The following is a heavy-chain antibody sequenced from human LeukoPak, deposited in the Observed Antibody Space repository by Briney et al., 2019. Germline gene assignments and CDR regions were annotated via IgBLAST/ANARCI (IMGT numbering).Heavy chain of an antibody. CDR1: GYTFIHYD. Sequence: GASVTVSCKTSGYTFIHYDFNWVRQVPGQGLEWMGWMNPKSGKAGYLQKFRGRVTMTRNTSISTAYIELTSLTSEDTAMYYCARVLGKTTAAGPALGYWRQGTLVTVSS. J-gene: IGHJ4*02. V-gene: IGHV1-8*01. D-gene: IGHD6-25*01. CDR2: MNPKSGKA. CDR3: ARVLGKTTAAGPALGY.